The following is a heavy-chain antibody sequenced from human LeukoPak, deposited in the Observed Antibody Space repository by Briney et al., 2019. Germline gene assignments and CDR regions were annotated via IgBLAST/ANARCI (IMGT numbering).Heavy chain of an antibody. J-gene: IGHJ5*02. CDR3: ARGPSPLWFGELHWFDP. CDR2: MNPNSGNT. D-gene: IGHD3-10*01. V-gene: IGHV1-8*03. CDR1: GYTFTSYD. Sequence: ASVKVSCKASGYTFTSYDINWVRQATGQGLEWMGWMNPNSGNTGYAQKFQGRVTITRNTSISTAYMELSSLRSDDTAVYYCARGPSPLWFGELHWFDPWGQGTLVTVSS.